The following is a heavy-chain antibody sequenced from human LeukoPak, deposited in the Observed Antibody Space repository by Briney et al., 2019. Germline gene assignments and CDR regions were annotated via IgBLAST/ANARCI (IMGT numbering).Heavy chain of an antibody. CDR2: IKQDGSEK. Sequence: GGSLRLSCAASGSTFSSYWMSWVRQAPGKGLEWVANIKQDGSEKYYVDSVKGRFTISRDNAKNSLYLQMNSLRAEDTAVYYCARVDLAARFDYWGQGTLVTVSS. J-gene: IGHJ4*02. CDR3: ARVDLAARFDY. D-gene: IGHD6-25*01. V-gene: IGHV3-7*04. CDR1: GSTFSSYW.